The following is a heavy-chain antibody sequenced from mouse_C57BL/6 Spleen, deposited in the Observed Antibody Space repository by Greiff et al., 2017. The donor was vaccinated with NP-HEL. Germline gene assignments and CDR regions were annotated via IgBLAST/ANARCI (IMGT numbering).Heavy chain of an antibody. CDR3: ARGGDGYYEGGAMDY. V-gene: IGHV1-61*01. J-gene: IGHJ4*01. CDR2: IYPSDSET. D-gene: IGHD2-3*01. CDR1: GYTFTSYW. Sequence: QVQLQQPGAELVRPGSSVKLSCKASGYTFTSYWMDWVKQRPGQGLEWIGNIYPSDSETHYNQKFKDKATLTVDKSSSTAYMQLSSLTSEDSAVYYCARGGDGYYEGGAMDYWGQGTSVTVSS.